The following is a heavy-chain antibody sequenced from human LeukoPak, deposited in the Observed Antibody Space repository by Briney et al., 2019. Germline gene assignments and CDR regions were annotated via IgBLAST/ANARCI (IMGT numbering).Heavy chain of an antibody. CDR3: AKGGKWDVTPFDY. V-gene: IGHV3-23*01. J-gene: IGHJ4*02. D-gene: IGHD1-26*01. Sequence: GGSLRLSCAASGFTFTSYSMNWVRQAPGKGLEWVSTISGGGGSTYYADSVKGQFTISRDNSKSTLYLQVNSLRAEDTAVYYCAKGGKWDVTPFDYWGQGTLVTVSS. CDR2: ISGGGGST. CDR1: GFTFTSYS.